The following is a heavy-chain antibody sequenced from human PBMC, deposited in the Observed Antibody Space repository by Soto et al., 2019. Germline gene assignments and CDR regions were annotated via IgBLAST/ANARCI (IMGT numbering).Heavy chain of an antibody. CDR3: ASLRSRWNIDY. J-gene: IGHJ4*02. Sequence: QVQLQESGPGLVKPSQTLSLTCTVSGGSISTDDHYWSWIRQPPGKGLEWIGYIYYTGSTHYNPPLKSRLFTSLDTSKNQCSLQLTSVTAADTAVYYCASLRSRWNIDYWGQGTLVTVSS. D-gene: IGHD6-13*01. CDR2: IYYTGST. V-gene: IGHV4-30-4*01. CDR1: GGSISTDDHY.